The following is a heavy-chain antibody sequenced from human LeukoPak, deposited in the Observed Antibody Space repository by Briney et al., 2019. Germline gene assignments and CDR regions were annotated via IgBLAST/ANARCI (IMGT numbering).Heavy chain of an antibody. CDR1: GFTFSSYS. J-gene: IGHJ4*02. Sequence: WGSLTLSCAASGFTFSSYSLHWVRQAPGKGLDWDSSISSRSCYIYYGDSVKGRFTISRENANNSLYLQMNSLRAQDTAVYYRARGSCTHGEYYFDYWGQGTLVTASS. V-gene: IGHV3-21*01. D-gene: IGHD2-2*01. CDR3: ARGSCTHGEYYFDY. CDR2: ISSRSCYI.